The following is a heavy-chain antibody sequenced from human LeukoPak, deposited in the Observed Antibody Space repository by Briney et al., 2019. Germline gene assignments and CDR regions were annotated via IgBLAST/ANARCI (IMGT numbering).Heavy chain of an antibody. CDR2: INPNSGGT. J-gene: IGHJ3*02. Sequence: ASVKVSCKASGYTFTAYSMHWVRQAPGQGLEWMGWINPNSGGTNYAQKFLGRVTMTRDTSITTAYMELSRLRSDDTAVYYCARVLDYYGSGSFFNIWGQGTMVTVSS. D-gene: IGHD3-10*01. CDR1: GYTFTAYS. CDR3: ARVLDYYGSGSFFNI. V-gene: IGHV1-2*02.